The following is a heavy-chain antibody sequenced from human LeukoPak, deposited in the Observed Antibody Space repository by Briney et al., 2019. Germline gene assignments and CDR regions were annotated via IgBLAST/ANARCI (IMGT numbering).Heavy chain of an antibody. V-gene: IGHV1-2*02. D-gene: IGHD6-13*01. CDR3: ARETPQIAAAGGRWFDP. Sequence: GASVKVSCKASGYTFTGYYMHWVRQAPGQGLEWMGWINPNSGGTNYAQKFQGRVTMTRDTSISTAYMELSSLRSEDTAVYYCARETPQIAAAGGRWFDPWGQGTLVTVSS. CDR1: GYTFTGYY. J-gene: IGHJ5*02. CDR2: INPNSGGT.